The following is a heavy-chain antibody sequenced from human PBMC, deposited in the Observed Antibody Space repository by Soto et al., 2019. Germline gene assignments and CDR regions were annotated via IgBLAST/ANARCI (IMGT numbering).Heavy chain of an antibody. CDR2: IFYSGTT. CDR1: VGSVSSGSYY. CDR3: ARVSIPYSYHTSGQYYFDY. D-gene: IGHD3-22*01. V-gene: IGHV4-61*01. Sequence: XETLSLTCTVSVGSVSSGSYYCSWIRQPPGMGLEWIGYIFYSGTTNYNPSLKSRVTMSLYTSKNQFSLQLSSVTAADTAVYYCARVSIPYSYHTSGQYYFDYLGQVTLVIVSS. J-gene: IGHJ4*02.